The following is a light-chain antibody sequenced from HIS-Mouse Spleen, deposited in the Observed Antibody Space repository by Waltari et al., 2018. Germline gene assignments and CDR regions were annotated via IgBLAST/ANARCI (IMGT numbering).Light chain of an antibody. V-gene: IGLV3-21*02. J-gene: IGLJ3*02. CDR1: NIGSKS. CDR2: DDS. Sequence: SYVLTQPPSVSVAPGQTARITCGGNNIGSKSVHWYQQKPGQAPVLVGYDDSDRPSGIPGRFAGSNSGNTATLTISRVEAGDEADYYCQVWDSSSDHWVFGGGTKLTVL. CDR3: QVWDSSSDHWV.